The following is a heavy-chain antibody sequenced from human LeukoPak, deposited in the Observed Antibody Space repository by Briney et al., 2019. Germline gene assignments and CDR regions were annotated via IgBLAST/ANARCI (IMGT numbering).Heavy chain of an antibody. V-gene: IGHV3-30-3*01. CDR2: ISYDGSNK. Sequence: GRSLRLSCAASGFTFSSYAMHWVRQAPGKGLEWVAVISYDGSNKYYADSVKGRFTISRDNSKNTLHLQMNSLRAEDTAVYYCARDGHYDSSGYPIYWGQGTLVTVSS. CDR1: GFTFSSYA. CDR3: ARDGHYDSSGYPIY. D-gene: IGHD3-22*01. J-gene: IGHJ4*02.